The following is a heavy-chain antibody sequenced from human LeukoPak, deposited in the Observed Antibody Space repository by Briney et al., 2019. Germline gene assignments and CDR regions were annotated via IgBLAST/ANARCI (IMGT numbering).Heavy chain of an antibody. J-gene: IGHJ6*02. CDR3: ARDRETGYYYGVDV. CDR2: ISGYNGNT. D-gene: IGHD1-14*01. V-gene: IGHV1-18*01. Sequence: GASVKVSSKTSGYTFTTYGINWVRQAPGQGVEWMGWISGYNGNTNSAQKVQGRITMTTDTSTSTAYMELRSLRSDDTAVYYCARDRETGYYYGVDVWGQGTTVTVSS. CDR1: GYTFTTYG.